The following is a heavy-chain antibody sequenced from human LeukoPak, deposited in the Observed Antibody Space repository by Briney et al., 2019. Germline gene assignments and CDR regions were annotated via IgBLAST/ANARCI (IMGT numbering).Heavy chain of an antibody. Sequence: GGPLRLSCAASGFTFSSYAMSWVRQAPGKGLEWVSAISGSGGSTYYADSVKGRFTISRDNSKNTLYLQMNSLRAEDTAVYYCAKAVRGIGSLDYWGQGTLVTVSS. V-gene: IGHV3-23*01. CDR3: AKAVRGIGSLDY. CDR1: GFTFSSYA. CDR2: ISGSGGST. J-gene: IGHJ4*02. D-gene: IGHD3-10*01.